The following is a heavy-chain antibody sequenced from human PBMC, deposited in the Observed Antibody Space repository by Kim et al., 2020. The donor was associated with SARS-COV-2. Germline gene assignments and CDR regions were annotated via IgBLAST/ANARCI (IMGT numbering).Heavy chain of an antibody. J-gene: IGHJ6*02. CDR2: ISNDGSNK. V-gene: IGHV3-30*18. CDR1: GFTFSSYG. Sequence: GGSLRLSCAASGFTFSSYGMHWVRQAPGKGLEWVAVISNDGSNKYYADSVKGRFTISRDNSKNTLYLQMNSLRAEDTAVYYCAKDPQGPELLWFGELTFYGMDLWGQGTTVTVSS. CDR3: AKDPQGPELLWFGELTFYGMDL. D-gene: IGHD3-10*01.